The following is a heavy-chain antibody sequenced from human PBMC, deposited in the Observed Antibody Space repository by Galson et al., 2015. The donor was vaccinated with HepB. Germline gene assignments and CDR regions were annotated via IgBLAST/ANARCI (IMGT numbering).Heavy chain of an antibody. Sequence: SLRLSCAASGFTFSSYAMHWVRQAPGRGLEWVAVISYDRSNKYYADSAKGRFTISRDNSKNTLYLQMNSLRAEDTAVYYCARDYYDFRSGYYVWGPPDVWGQGTTVTVSS. CDR2: ISYDRSNK. CDR3: ARDYYDFRSGYYVWGPPDV. D-gene: IGHD3-3*01. V-gene: IGHV3-30*04. J-gene: IGHJ6*02. CDR1: GFTFSSYA.